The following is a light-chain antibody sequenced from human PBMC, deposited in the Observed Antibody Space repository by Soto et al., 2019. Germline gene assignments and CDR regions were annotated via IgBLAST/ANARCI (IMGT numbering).Light chain of an antibody. Sequence: EIVMTQSPATLSVSPGEGVTLSCRASQSISSSLAWYQQIPGQAPRLLIYGASTRATGVPARFSGSGSGTEFTLTISSLRSEDFAVYFCQQYNNWPPITFGQGTKVDIK. CDR1: QSISSS. CDR2: GAS. CDR3: QQYNNWPPIT. V-gene: IGKV3-15*01. J-gene: IGKJ1*01.